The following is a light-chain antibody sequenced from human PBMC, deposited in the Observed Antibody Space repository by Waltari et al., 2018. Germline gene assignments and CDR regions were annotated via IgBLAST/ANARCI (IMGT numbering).Light chain of an antibody. CDR2: DVS. J-gene: IGLJ2*01. V-gene: IGLV2-14*03. CDR3: SSYTNSNTLV. Sequence: QSTLTQPASVSGSPGQSITIPCPGTNRDVGGYTYIPWYQQQPGKAPKLMIYDVSNRPSGVSDRFSGSKSGNSASLTISGLQAEDEADYYCSSYTNSNTLVFGGGTNLTVL. CDR1: NRDVGGYTY.